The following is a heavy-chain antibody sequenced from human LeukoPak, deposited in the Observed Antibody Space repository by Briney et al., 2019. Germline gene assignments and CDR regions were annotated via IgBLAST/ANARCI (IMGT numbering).Heavy chain of an antibody. CDR2: ISSSSSYI. Sequence: GGSLRLSCAASGFTFSSYSMNWVRQAPGKGLEWVSSISSSSSYIYYADSVKGRFTISRDNAKNSLYLQMNSLRAEDTAVYYCARDGPTYYDILTGHGAFDIWGQGTMVTVSS. D-gene: IGHD3-9*01. V-gene: IGHV3-21*04. J-gene: IGHJ3*02. CDR3: ARDGPTYYDILTGHGAFDI. CDR1: GFTFSSYS.